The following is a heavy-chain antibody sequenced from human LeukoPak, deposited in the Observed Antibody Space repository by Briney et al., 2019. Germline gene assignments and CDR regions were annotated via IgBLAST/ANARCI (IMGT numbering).Heavy chain of an antibody. CDR3: ARSKQRGSDAFDI. V-gene: IGHV3-48*01. J-gene: IGHJ3*02. Sequence: GGSLRLSCAASGFTFSSYSMNWVRQAPGKGLEWVSYISSSSSTIYYADSVKGRFTISRDNSKNTLYLQMNSLRAEDTAVYYCARSKQRGSDAFDIWGQGTMVTVSS. CDR2: ISSSSSTI. CDR1: GFTFSSYS. D-gene: IGHD1/OR15-1a*01.